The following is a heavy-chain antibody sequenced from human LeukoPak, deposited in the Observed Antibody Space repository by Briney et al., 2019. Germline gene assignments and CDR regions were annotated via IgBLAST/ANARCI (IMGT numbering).Heavy chain of an antibody. Sequence: SETLSLTCTVSGGSISSSYWSWSWQPPGKGLEWIGEINHSGSTNYNPSPKSRVTISVDTSKNQFSLKLSSVTAADTAVYYCARGYPGGIVVVPAATSFDYWGQGTLVTVSS. V-gene: IGHV4-34*01. J-gene: IGHJ4*02. CDR1: GGSISSSY. CDR2: INHSGST. CDR3: ARGYPGGIVVVPAATSFDY. D-gene: IGHD2-2*01.